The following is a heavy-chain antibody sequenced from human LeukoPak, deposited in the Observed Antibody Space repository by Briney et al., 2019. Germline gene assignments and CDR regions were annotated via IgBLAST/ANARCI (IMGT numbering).Heavy chain of an antibody. CDR1: GYSISSWFY. J-gene: IGHJ4*02. Sequence: PSETLSLTCAVSGYSISSWFYWAWIRQPPLHGLALLGIIYYSGNTYYNPSLKSRLTISVDTSKNEFSLKLSSVTAADTAVYYCARDNGGDDPPTLDYWGQGTLVTVSS. V-gene: IGHV4-38-2*02. CDR3: ARDNGGDDPPTLDY. CDR2: IYYSGNT. D-gene: IGHD2-8*01.